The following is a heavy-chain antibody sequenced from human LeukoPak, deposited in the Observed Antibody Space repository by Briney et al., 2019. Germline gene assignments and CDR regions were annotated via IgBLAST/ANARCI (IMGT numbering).Heavy chain of an antibody. D-gene: IGHD4-17*01. V-gene: IGHV4-30-4*01. CDR1: GGSISSGDYS. Sequence: PSETLSLTCTVSGGSISSGDYSWSWIRQPPGKGLEWIGYIYYSGSTYYNPSLKSRVTISVDTSKNQFSLKLSSVTAADTAVYYCARDIDYGDYIPLFYWGQGTLVTVSS. J-gene: IGHJ4*02. CDR3: ARDIDYGDYIPLFY. CDR2: IYYSGST.